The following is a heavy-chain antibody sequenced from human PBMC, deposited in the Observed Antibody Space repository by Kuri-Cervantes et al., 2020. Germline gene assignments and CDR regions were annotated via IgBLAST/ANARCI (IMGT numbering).Heavy chain of an antibody. CDR3: ARLSGYELVSGRGDPSDI. V-gene: IGHV1-46*01. J-gene: IGHJ3*02. CDR2: INPSGGST. D-gene: IGHD2-8*02. Sequence: ASVKVSCKASGYTFTSYYMHWVRQAPGQGLEWMGIINPSGGSTSYAQKFQGRVTMTRDTSTSTVSMELSSLRSEDTAVYYCARLSGYELVSGRGDPSDIWGQGTKVTVSS. CDR1: GYTFTSYY.